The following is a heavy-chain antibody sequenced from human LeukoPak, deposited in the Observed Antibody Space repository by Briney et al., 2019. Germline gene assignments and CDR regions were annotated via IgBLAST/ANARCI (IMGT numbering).Heavy chain of an antibody. J-gene: IGHJ4*02. D-gene: IGHD3-16*02. Sequence: GESLKISCKGSGYSFTSYWIGWVRQMPGKGLEWMGIIYPGDSDTRYSPSFQGQVTISADKSISTAYLQWSSLKASDTAMYYCARHRSITFGGVIAASFDYWGQGTLVTVSS. V-gene: IGHV5-51*01. CDR1: GYSFTSYW. CDR2: IYPGDSDT. CDR3: ARHRSITFGGVIAASFDY.